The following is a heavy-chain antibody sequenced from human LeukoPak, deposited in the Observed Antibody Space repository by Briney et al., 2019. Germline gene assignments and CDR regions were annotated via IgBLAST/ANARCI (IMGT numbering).Heavy chain of an antibody. CDR1: GFTFSSYG. D-gene: IGHD1-7*01. J-gene: IGHJ4*02. V-gene: IGHV3-30*02. CDR2: IRYDGNNE. CDR3: AKDLGNWNSEYYFDY. Sequence: GGSLRLSCAASGFTFSSYGMHWVRQAPGKGLEWVSFIRYDGNNEYYADSVKGRFTISRDNSKNTLYLQMNSLRAEDTAVYYCAKDLGNWNSEYYFDYWGQGTLVTVSS.